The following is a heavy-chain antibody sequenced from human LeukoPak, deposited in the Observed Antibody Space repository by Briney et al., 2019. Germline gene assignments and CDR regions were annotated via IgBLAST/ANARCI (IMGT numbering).Heavy chain of an antibody. V-gene: IGHV3-53*01. CDR3: ARGGRGSAAVVAPRSFDI. J-gene: IGHJ3*02. Sequence: GGSLRLSCAASGFTVSSIHMVWVRQAPGKGLEWVSVTYTGGNSYYADSVKGRFIISRDISKNTLYLQMNSLRAEDSALYYCARGGRGSAAVVAPRSFDIWGQGTMVTVPS. CDR1: GFTVSSIH. CDR2: TYTGGNS. D-gene: IGHD3-22*01.